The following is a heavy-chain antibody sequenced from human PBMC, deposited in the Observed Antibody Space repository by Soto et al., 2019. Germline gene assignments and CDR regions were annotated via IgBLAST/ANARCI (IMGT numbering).Heavy chain of an antibody. Sequence: PGGSLRLSCAASGFTFSSYGMHWVRQAPGKGLEWVAVIWYDGSNKYYADSVKGRFTISRDNSKNTLYLQMNSLRAEDTAVYYCARDMAVAGTGDAFDIWGQGTMVTVSS. CDR2: IWYDGSNK. J-gene: IGHJ3*02. CDR3: ARDMAVAGTGDAFDI. V-gene: IGHV3-33*01. D-gene: IGHD6-19*01. CDR1: GFTFSSYG.